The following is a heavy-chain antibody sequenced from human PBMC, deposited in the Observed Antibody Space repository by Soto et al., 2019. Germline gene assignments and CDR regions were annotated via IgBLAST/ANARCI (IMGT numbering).Heavy chain of an antibody. Sequence: SETLSLTCTVSGGSISSYYWSWIRQPPGKGLEWIGYIYYSGSTNYNPSLKSRVTISVDTSKNQFSLKLSSVTAADTAVYYCARQVTMVRGEMIWFDPWGQGTMVTVSS. J-gene: IGHJ5*02. CDR1: GGSISSYY. CDR3: ARQVTMVRGEMIWFDP. D-gene: IGHD3-10*01. V-gene: IGHV4-59*08. CDR2: IYYSGST.